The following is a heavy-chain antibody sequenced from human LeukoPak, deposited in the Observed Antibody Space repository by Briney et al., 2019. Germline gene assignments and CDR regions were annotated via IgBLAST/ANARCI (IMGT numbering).Heavy chain of an antibody. CDR1: GGSISSGSYY. D-gene: IGHD3-10*01. J-gene: IGHJ5*02. V-gene: IGHV4-61*09. CDR2: IYTSGTT. CDR3: ARVEYYYGSGSYYNYWFDP. Sequence: SQTLSLTCTVSGGSISSGSYYWSWIRQPAGKGLEWVGHIYTSGTTNYNPSLKSRVTISVDTSKNQFSLKLNSVTAADTAVYYCARVEYYYGSGSYYNYWFDPWGQGTLVAVSS.